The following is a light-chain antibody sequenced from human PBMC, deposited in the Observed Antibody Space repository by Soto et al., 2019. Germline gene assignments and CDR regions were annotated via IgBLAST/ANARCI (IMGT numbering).Light chain of an antibody. CDR3: QQYLNWPWT. J-gene: IGKJ1*01. CDR2: GAS. V-gene: IGKV3-15*01. Sequence: EIVMTQSPPTLSVSPGEGVTLSCKASQSISNYLAWYQHKPGQAPRLLINGASIRATGFPARFSGSGSGEGFTLTISSVQSEDFAVYYCQQYLNWPWTFGQGTKVEIK. CDR1: QSISNY.